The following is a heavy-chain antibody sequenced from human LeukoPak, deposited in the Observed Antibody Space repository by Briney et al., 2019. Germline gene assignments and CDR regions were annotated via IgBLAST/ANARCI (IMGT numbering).Heavy chain of an antibody. Sequence: ASVKVSCKASGYTFTGYYMHWVRQAPGQGLEWMGWINPNSGGTNYAQKFQGRVTMTRDTSISTAYMELSRLRSDDTAVYYCTSSPYDSSGYTRWGQGTLVTVSS. CDR1: GYTFTGYY. J-gene: IGHJ4*02. CDR3: TSSPYDSSGYTR. V-gene: IGHV1-2*02. CDR2: INPNSGGT. D-gene: IGHD3-22*01.